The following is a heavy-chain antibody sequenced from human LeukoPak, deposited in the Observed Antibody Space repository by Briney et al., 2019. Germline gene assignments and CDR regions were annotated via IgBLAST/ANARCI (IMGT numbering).Heavy chain of an antibody. CDR3: AAWQTIIFDY. CDR1: GGSVTSGNYH. CDR2: ISYSGST. J-gene: IGHJ4*02. D-gene: IGHD5-24*01. Sequence: SETLSLTCTVSGGSVTSGNYHWTWIRQPPGKGLEWVGYISYSGSTDYNPSLRGRVTMSLGRPRNQFSLKLSSVSAADTAVYYCAAWQTIIFDYWGQGSLVTVSS. V-gene: IGHV4-61*01.